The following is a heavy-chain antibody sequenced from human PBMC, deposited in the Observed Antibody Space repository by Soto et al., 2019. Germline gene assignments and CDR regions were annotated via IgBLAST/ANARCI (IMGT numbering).Heavy chain of an antibody. CDR3: AREQFDTAMFSHYFDY. J-gene: IGHJ4*02. D-gene: IGHD5-18*01. V-gene: IGHV1-2*04. Sequence: QVQLVQSGAEVKKPGASVKVSCKASGYTFTGYYMHWVRQAPGQGLEWMGWINPNSGGTNYAQKFQGWVTMTRDTSISTAYMELSRLRCDETAVYYCAREQFDTAMFSHYFDYWGQGTLVTVSS. CDR1: GYTFTGYY. CDR2: INPNSGGT.